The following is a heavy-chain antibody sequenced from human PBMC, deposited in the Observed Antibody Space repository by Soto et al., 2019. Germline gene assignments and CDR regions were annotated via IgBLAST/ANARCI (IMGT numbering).Heavy chain of an antibody. CDR1: GGSISSGGYS. CDR3: ARAHYGDYGYGMDV. Sequence: SETLSLTCAVSGGSISSGGYSWTWIRQPPGRGLEWIGYIYHSGSSYYNPSLKSRVPISVDRSKNQFSLKLSSVTAADTAVYYCARAHYGDYGYGMDVWGQGTTVTVSS. CDR2: IYHSGSS. D-gene: IGHD4-17*01. V-gene: IGHV4-30-2*01. J-gene: IGHJ6*02.